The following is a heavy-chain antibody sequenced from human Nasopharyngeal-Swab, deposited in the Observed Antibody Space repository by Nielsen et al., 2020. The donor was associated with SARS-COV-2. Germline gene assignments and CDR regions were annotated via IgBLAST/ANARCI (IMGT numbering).Heavy chain of an antibody. Sequence: SGPTLVKPTQTLTLTYTFSGFSLSTSGMCVSWIRQPPGKALEWLARIDWDDDKYYSTSLKTRLTISKDTSKNQVVLTMTNMDPVDTATYYCARTLFTVTDYYYYMDVWGKGTTVTVSS. J-gene: IGHJ6*03. CDR2: IDWDDDK. CDR3: ARTLFTVTDYYYYMDV. CDR1: GFSLSTSGMC. D-gene: IGHD4-11*01. V-gene: IGHV2-70*11.